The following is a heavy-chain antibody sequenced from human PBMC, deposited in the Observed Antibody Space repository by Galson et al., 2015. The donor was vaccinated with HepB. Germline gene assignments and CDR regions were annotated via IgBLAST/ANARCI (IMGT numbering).Heavy chain of an antibody. CDR3: ARDIAPLTMTRGYLAS. CDR1: GFNFGDHA. CDR2: ISWNSGGV. Sequence: SLRLSCAGSGFNFGDHAMHWVRQVPGKGLEWVSAISWNSGGVGYADSVRGRFTISRDNARNSVSLQMNSLRVEDTALYYCARDIAPLTMTRGYLASWGQGTVVTITS. J-gene: IGHJ1*01. D-gene: IGHD3-10*01. V-gene: IGHV3-9*01.